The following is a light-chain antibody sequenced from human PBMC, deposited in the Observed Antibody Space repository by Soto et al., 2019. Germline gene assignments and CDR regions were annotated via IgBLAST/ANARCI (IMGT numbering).Light chain of an antibody. CDR2: EVS. V-gene: IGLV2-14*01. Sequence: QSVLTQPASVSGSPGQSITISCTGTSSDVGGYNYVSWYQQHPGKAPKLMIYEVSNRPSGVPDRFSGSKSGTSASLAISGLRSEDEADYYCAAWDDSLSGVVFGGGTKLTVL. CDR1: SSDVGGYNY. J-gene: IGLJ2*01. CDR3: AAWDDSLSGVV.